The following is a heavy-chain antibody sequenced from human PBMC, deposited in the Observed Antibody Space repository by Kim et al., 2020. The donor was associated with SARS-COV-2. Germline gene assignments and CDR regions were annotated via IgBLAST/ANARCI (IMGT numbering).Heavy chain of an antibody. V-gene: IGHV4-39*01. J-gene: IGHJ5*02. Sequence: SETLSLTCTVSGDSMTSSSYYWGWIRQPPGKGLEWVGSVYYTGVTFYNPPLKSRLSISLDMSKNQFSLKVTSVTAADTAIYYCARRLYNGSGINYNWFDPWGQGTLVTVSS. CDR1: GDSMTSSSYY. CDR3: ARRLYNGSGINYNWFDP. CDR2: VYYTGVT. D-gene: IGHD3-10*01.